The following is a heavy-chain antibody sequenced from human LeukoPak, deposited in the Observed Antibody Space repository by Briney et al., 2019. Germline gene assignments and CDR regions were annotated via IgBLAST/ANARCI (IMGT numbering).Heavy chain of an antibody. CDR3: ARGDIVVVPAAAPGDAFDI. CDR1: GYTFTSYG. V-gene: IGHV1-18*01. J-gene: IGHJ3*02. Sequence: ASVKVSCKASGYTFTSYGISCVRQAPGQGLEWMGWISAYNGNTNYAQKLQGRVTMTTDTSTSTAYMELRSLRSDDTAVYYCARGDIVVVPAAAPGDAFDIWGQGTMVTVSS. D-gene: IGHD2-2*01. CDR2: ISAYNGNT.